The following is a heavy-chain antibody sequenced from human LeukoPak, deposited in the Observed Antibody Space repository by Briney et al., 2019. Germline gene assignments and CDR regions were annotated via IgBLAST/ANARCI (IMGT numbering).Heavy chain of an antibody. D-gene: IGHD5-24*01. CDR1: GFTFSSYA. Sequence: GGSLRLSCAASGFTFSSYAMSWVRQAPGKGLEWVAAISGSGGSTYYADSVKGRFTISRDNSKNTLCLQMNSLRAEDTAVYYCAKVRGRWLQLRGFDYWGQGTLVTVSS. J-gene: IGHJ4*02. CDR3: AKVRGRWLQLRGFDY. V-gene: IGHV3-23*01. CDR2: ISGSGGST.